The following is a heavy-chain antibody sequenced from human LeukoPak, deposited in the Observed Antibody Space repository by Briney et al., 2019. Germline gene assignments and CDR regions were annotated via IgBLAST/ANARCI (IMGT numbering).Heavy chain of an antibody. CDR3: ARDLKGGAYCGGDCYPGGFDP. J-gene: IGHJ5*02. Sequence: SETLSLTCTVSVVSISSGGYYWSWIRQHPGKGLEWIGYIYYSGSTYYNPSLKSRVTISVDTSKNQFSLKLNSVTAADTAVYYCARDLKGGAYCGGDCYPGGFDPWGQGTLVTVSS. D-gene: IGHD2-21*02. CDR2: IYYSGST. CDR1: VVSISSGGYY. V-gene: IGHV4-31*03.